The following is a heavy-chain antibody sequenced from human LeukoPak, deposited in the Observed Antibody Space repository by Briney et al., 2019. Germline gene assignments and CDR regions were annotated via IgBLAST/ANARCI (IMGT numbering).Heavy chain of an antibody. V-gene: IGHV1-46*01. CDR1: GYTFTSYY. Sequence: ASVKVSCKASGYTFTSYYMHWVRQAPGQGLEWMGIINPSGGSTSYAQKFQGRVTMTRDTPTSTVYMELSSLRSEDTAVYYCARGVTGVVYSSSWHSWFDPWGQGTLVTVSS. J-gene: IGHJ5*02. CDR2: INPSGGST. D-gene: IGHD6-13*01. CDR3: ARGVTGVVYSSSWHSWFDP.